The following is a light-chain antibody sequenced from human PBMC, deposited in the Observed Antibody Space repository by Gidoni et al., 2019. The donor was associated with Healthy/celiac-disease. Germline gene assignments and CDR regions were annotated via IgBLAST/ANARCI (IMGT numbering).Light chain of an antibody. J-gene: IGKJ4*01. CDR3: QQRSNWPLT. CDR2: EAS. CDR1: QSVSSY. Sequence: VLPQSPATLSLAPGERATLSCRASQSVSSYLAWYQQKPGQAPRLLIYEASNRATGIPARFSGSGSGTDFTLTISSLEPEDFAVYYCQQRSNWPLTFGGGTKVEIK. V-gene: IGKV3-11*01.